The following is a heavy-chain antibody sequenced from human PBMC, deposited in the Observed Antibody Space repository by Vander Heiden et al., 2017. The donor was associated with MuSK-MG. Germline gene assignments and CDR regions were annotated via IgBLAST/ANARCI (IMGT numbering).Heavy chain of an antibody. J-gene: IGHJ4*02. CDR2: IYYSGST. Sequence: QVQLQESGPGLVKPSETLSLTCTVSGGSISSYYWSWIRQPPGKGLEWIGYIYYSGSTNYNPSLKSRVTISVDTSKNQFSLKLSSVTAADTAVYYCARTDIQLWADFDYWGQGTLVTVSS. CDR3: ARTDIQLWADFDY. D-gene: IGHD5-18*01. V-gene: IGHV4-59*01. CDR1: GGSISSYY.